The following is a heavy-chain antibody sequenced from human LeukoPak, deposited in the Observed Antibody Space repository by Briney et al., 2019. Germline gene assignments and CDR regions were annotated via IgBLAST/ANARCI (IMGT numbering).Heavy chain of an antibody. CDR1: GFMFSTYS. Sequence: GGSLRLSCAASGFMFSTYSMNWVRQAPGKGLEWVSYISSGSTTIYYADSVKGRFTISRDNAKNSLYLQMNSLRDEDTAVYYCAREGGLYSRYWFDPWGQGTLVTVSS. D-gene: IGHD2-15*01. V-gene: IGHV3-48*02. CDR2: ISSGSTTI. J-gene: IGHJ5*02. CDR3: AREGGLYSRYWFDP.